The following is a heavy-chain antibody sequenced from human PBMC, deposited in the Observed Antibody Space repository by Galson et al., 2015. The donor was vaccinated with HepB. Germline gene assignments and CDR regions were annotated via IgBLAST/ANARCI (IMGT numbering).Heavy chain of an antibody. Sequence: SLRLSCAASGFTFSSYAMSWVRQAPGKGLEWVSAISSSGGSTYYADSVKGRFTISRDNSKNTLYLQMNSLRAEDTAVYYCAKDQSRDSGYYLWGQNFDYWGQGTLVTVSS. CDR1: GFTFSSYA. J-gene: IGHJ4*02. D-gene: IGHD5-12*01. V-gene: IGHV3-23*01. CDR3: AKDQSRDSGYYLWGQNFDY. CDR2: ISSSGGST.